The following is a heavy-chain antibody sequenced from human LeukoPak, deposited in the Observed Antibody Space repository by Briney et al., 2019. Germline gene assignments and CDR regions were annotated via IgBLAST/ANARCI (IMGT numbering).Heavy chain of an antibody. J-gene: IGHJ5*02. CDR2: IIPIFGTA. V-gene: IGHV1-69*13. CDR1: GGTFSSYA. D-gene: IGHD2-15*01. Sequence: SVRVSCKASGGTFSSYAISWVRQAPGQGLEWMGGIIPIFGTANYAQKFQGRVTITADESTSTAYMELSSLRSEDTAVYYCARGGYCSGGSCYLGSWFDPWGQGTLVTVSS. CDR3: ARGGYCSGGSCYLGSWFDP.